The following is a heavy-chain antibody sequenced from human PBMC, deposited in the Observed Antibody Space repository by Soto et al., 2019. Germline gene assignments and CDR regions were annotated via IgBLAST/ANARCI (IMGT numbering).Heavy chain of an antibody. CDR1: GGPINSGGYY. CDR3: ARGITMVRGVIHTPYFDY. J-gene: IGHJ4*02. D-gene: IGHD3-10*01. Sequence: QVQLQESGPGLVKPSQTLSLTCTVSGGPINSGGYYWSWIRQHPGKGLEWIGYIYNSGSTYYNPSLTSRVTISVDTSKNQFSLKLGSVTAADTAVYCCARGITMVRGVIHTPYFDYWGQGTLVTVSS. CDR2: IYNSGST. V-gene: IGHV4-31*03.